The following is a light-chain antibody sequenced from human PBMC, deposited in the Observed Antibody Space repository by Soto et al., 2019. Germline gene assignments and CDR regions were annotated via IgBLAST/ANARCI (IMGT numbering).Light chain of an antibody. CDR3: QQSFSSPYT. CDR1: QSISTY. CDR2: TTS. J-gene: IGKJ2*01. Sequence: DIQMTQSPSSLSASVGDRVTITCRASQSISTYLNWYQQKPGKVPKFLIYTTSKLHSGVPSRFSGSGSGTDFTLTISSLEPEDFATYYCQQSFSSPYTFGQGTKLEIK. V-gene: IGKV1-39*01.